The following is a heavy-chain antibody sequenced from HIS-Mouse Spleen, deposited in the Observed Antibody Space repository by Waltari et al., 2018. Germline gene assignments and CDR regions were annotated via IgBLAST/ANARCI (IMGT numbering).Heavy chain of an antibody. Sequence: QVQLVQSGAEVKKPGASVKVSCKASGYTFTGYYMHWVRQAPGQGIEWMGGINPNGGCTNHDKKFQGRVTMTRDTSISTAYMELSRLRSDDTAVYYCARDRGDLIVGATSWYFDLWGRCTLVTVSS. V-gene: IGHV1-2*02. CDR1: GYTFTGYY. CDR3: ARDRGDLIVGATSWYFDL. CDR2: INPNGGCT. D-gene: IGHD1-26*01. J-gene: IGHJ2*01.